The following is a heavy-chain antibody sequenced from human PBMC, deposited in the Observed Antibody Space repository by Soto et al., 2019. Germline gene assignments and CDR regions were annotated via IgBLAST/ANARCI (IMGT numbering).Heavy chain of an antibody. CDR1: GFTFSTYW. D-gene: IGHD2-21*01. V-gene: IGHV3-74*01. J-gene: IGHJ6*03. CDR3: ARGGLWAYYMAG. Sequence: EVQVVESGGGLVQPGGSLRLSCAASGFTFSTYWMHWVRQSPGKGLVWVSRIKSDGSSTNYADSVKGRFTISRDNAKNTLYQQRNRLGAEDTAVYYCARGGLWAYYMAGWGKGTTVTVS. CDR2: IKSDGSST.